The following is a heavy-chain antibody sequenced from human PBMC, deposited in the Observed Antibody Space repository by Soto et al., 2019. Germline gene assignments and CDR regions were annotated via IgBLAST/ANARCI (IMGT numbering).Heavy chain of an antibody. J-gene: IGHJ5*02. CDR3: VREGGGGLFDP. CDR2: ITPGSRYP. V-gene: IGHV3-11*06. Sequence: GVSLRLSCSVSGLTFDDSYMSWIRQDPGKGLEWLSYITPGSRYPAYADSVKGRLTISRDNAKRSLYLQMMSLTAENTAIYYCVREGGGGLFDPWGQGTMVTVSS. D-gene: IGHD2-15*01. CDR1: GLTFDDSY.